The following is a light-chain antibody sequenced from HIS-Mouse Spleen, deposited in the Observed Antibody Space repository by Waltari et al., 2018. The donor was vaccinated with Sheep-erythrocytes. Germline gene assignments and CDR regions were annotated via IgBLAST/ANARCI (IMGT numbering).Light chain of an antibody. J-gene: IGLJ1*01. CDR2: DVS. CDR3: CSYAGSYNHV. Sequence: QSALTQPRSVSGSPGQSVTISCTGTSSDVGGYNYVSWYQQHPGKAPKLMIYDVSKRPAGVPDRFSGSKSGNTASLTISGHHAEDEADYSCCSYAGSYNHVFATGTKVTVL. CDR1: SSDVGGYNY. V-gene: IGLV2-11*01.